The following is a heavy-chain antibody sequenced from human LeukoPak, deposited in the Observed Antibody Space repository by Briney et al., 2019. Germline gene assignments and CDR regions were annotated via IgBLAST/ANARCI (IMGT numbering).Heavy chain of an antibody. J-gene: IGHJ5*02. Sequence: GASVKVSCTASGGTFSSYAISWVRQAPGQGLEWMGGIIPIFGTANYAQKFQGRVTITADESTSTAYMELSSLRSEDTAVYYCAGIIAGANWFDPWGQGTLVTVSS. CDR1: GGTFSSYA. D-gene: IGHD1-14*01. CDR3: AGIIAGANWFDP. V-gene: IGHV1-69*13. CDR2: IIPIFGTA.